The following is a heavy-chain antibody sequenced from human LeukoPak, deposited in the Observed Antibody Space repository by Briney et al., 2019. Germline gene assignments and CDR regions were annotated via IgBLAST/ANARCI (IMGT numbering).Heavy chain of an antibody. D-gene: IGHD2-15*01. J-gene: IGHJ6*03. CDR3: ATDLAMVVDYYYYYMDV. CDR1: GYTFTGYY. CDR2: INPNSGGT. V-gene: IGHV1-2*06. Sequence: GASVKVSCKASGYTFTGYYMHWVPQAPGQGLEWMGRINPNSGGTNYAQKFQGRVTMTRDTSISTAYMELSRLRSDDTAVYYCATDLAMVVDYYYYYMDVWGKGTTVTVSS.